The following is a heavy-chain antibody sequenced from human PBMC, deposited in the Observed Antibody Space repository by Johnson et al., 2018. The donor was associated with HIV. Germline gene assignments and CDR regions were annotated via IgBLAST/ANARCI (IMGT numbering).Heavy chain of an antibody. Sequence: VQLVESGGGMIRPGGSLRLSCAASGFTFNTYGMSWVRQPPGKGLEWVSLITFNGGDTAYSDSVKGRFTISRDNSKNTLYLQMNSLRAEDTAVYYCARVNYDSSGSFDIWGQGTMVTVSS. D-gene: IGHD3-22*01. CDR1: GFTFNTYG. CDR2: ITFNGGDT. J-gene: IGHJ3*02. V-gene: IGHV3-20*04. CDR3: ARVNYDSSGSFDI.